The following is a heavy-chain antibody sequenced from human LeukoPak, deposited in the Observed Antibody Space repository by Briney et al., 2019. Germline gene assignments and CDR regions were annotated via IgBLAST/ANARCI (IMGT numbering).Heavy chain of an antibody. Sequence: SETLSLTCAVYGGSFSGYYWSWIRQPPGKGLEWIGEINHSGSTNYNPSLKSRVTISVDTSKNQFSLQLSSVTAADTAVYDCARGQRSRNWGRVFDYWGQGTLVTVSS. J-gene: IGHJ4*02. CDR3: ARGQRSRNWGRVFDY. CDR1: GGSFSGYY. V-gene: IGHV4-34*01. D-gene: IGHD7-27*01. CDR2: INHSGST.